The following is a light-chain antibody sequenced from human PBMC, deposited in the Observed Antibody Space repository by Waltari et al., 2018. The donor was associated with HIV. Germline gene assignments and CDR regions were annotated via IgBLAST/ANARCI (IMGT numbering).Light chain of an antibody. Sequence: DIQMTQFPSSLSASVGDRVTITCRASPSIRSYLHWYQHKPGEPPKLLIYAASNLQSGVPSRFSGSGSGTDFTLTITTLQPEDFATYVCQQSYNTPFTFGPGTKVDIK. CDR1: PSIRSY. CDR3: QQSYNTPFT. CDR2: AAS. V-gene: IGKV1-39*01. J-gene: IGKJ3*01.